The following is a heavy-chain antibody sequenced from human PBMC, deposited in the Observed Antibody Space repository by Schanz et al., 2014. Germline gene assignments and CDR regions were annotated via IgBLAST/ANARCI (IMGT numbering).Heavy chain of an antibody. CDR1: GFTLSNYA. V-gene: IGHV3-23*01. CDR3: AKQHIVRGVIYLNWFDS. D-gene: IGHD3-10*01. J-gene: IGHJ5*01. Sequence: EVHLLESGGGLAQPGGSLRLSCAASGFTLSNYAMSWVRQAPGKGLEWVSVISASGGDTYYADSVKGRFTISRDNSKNTLYLQMNSLRAEDTAVYYCAKQHIVRGVIYLNWFDSWGQGTLVTVSS. CDR2: ISASGGDT.